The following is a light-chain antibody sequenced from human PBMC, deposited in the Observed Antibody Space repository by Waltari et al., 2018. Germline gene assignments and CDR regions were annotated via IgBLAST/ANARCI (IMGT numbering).Light chain of an antibody. CDR2: ATS. J-gene: IGKJ1*01. CDR1: QSVSNF. CDR3: QQGYMTPRT. V-gene: IGKV1-39*01. Sequence: DIQMTQSPSSLSASVGDRVTITCRASQSVSNFLNLYQQKPGKAPKLLIYATSNLETGVPSRFSGSGSGTDFSLSISSLQPEDFAIYFCQQGYMTPRTFGQGTKVEIK.